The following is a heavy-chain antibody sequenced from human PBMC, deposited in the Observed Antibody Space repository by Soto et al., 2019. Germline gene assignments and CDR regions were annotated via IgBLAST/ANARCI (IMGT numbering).Heavy chain of an antibody. J-gene: IGHJ5*01. CDR2: IYYSGST. Sequence: QLQLQESGPGLVKPSETLSLTCTVSGGSISSGSYYWGWIRQPPGKGLEWIGSIYYSGSTSYNPSLKSRVSISVDTSRNQFSLNLRSVTARDTAVYFCARNYTSGWFDSWGQGTLVTVSS. V-gene: IGHV4-39*01. CDR1: GGSISSGSYY. CDR3: ARNYTSGWFDS. D-gene: IGHD6-25*01.